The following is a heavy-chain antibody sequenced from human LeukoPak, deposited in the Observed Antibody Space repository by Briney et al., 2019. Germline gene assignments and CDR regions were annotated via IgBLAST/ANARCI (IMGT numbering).Heavy chain of an antibody. CDR2: INPSGGST. Sequence: ASVKVSCKASGYTFSSYYIHWVRQAPGQGLEWMGMINPSGGSTSYAQRFQGRVTMTRDTSTSTVYMELSSLRSEDTAVYSCARVRYCTSTSCPDFDCWGQETLVTVSS. J-gene: IGHJ4*02. CDR1: GYTFSSYY. CDR3: ARVRYCTSTSCPDFDC. D-gene: IGHD2-2*01. V-gene: IGHV1-46*01.